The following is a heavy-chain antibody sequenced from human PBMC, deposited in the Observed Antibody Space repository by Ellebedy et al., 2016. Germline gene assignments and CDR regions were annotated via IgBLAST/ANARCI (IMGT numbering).Heavy chain of an antibody. V-gene: IGHV3-23*01. Sequence: GESLKISXAASGFTFSSYAMSWVRKAPGKGLEWVSAISGSGGSTYYADSVKGRFTISRDNSKNTLYLQMNSLRAEDTAVYYCAKTDLDSSSWLGYYYYGMDVWGQGTTVTVSS. D-gene: IGHD6-13*01. CDR2: ISGSGGST. CDR3: AKTDLDSSSWLGYYYYGMDV. CDR1: GFTFSSYA. J-gene: IGHJ6*02.